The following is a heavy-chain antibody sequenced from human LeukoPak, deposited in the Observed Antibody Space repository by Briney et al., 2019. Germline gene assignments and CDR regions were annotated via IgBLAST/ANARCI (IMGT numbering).Heavy chain of an antibody. CDR1: GFTFSSYG. Sequence: GGSLRLSCAASGFTFSSYGMHWVRQAPGKGLEWVAVIWYDGSNKYYADSVKGRFTISRDNSKNTLYLQMNSLRAEGTAVYYCARDPLAHFGVVINYYYYYMDVWGKGTTVTVSS. V-gene: IGHV3-33*01. D-gene: IGHD3-3*01. J-gene: IGHJ6*03. CDR2: IWYDGSNK. CDR3: ARDPLAHFGVVINYYYYYMDV.